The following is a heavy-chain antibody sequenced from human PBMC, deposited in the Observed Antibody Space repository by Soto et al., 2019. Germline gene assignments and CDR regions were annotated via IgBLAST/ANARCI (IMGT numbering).Heavy chain of an antibody. V-gene: IGHV4-30-4*01. CDR3: ARRRGYSYGYSYGMDV. D-gene: IGHD5-18*01. CDR1: GGSISSGDYY. J-gene: IGHJ6*02. Sequence: QVQLQESGPGLVKPSQTLSLTCTVSGGSISSGDYYWSWIRQPPGKGLEWIGYIYYSGSTYYNPSLKSRVTISVDTSKNQFSLKLSSVTAADTAVYYCARRRGYSYGYSYGMDVWGQGTTVTVSS. CDR2: IYYSGST.